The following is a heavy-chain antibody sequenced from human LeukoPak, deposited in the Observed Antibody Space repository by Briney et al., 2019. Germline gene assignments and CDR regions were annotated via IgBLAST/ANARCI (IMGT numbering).Heavy chain of an antibody. CDR3: ARRRVSGEVDAFDI. J-gene: IGHJ4*02. CDR1: GGSISSYY. D-gene: IGHD2-8*01. CDR2: IYTSGST. Sequence: PSETLSLTCTVSGGSISSYYWSWIRQPAGKGLEWIGRIYTSGSTNYNPSLKSRVTMSVDTSKNQFSLKLSSVTAADTAVYYCARRRVSGEVDAFDIWGQGTLVTVSS. V-gene: IGHV4-4*07.